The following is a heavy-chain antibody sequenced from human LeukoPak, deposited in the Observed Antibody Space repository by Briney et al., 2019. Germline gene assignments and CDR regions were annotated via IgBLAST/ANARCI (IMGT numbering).Heavy chain of an antibody. D-gene: IGHD3-9*01. J-gene: IGHJ4*02. V-gene: IGHV3-48*02. CDR1: GFTFTYYP. CDR3: AAGIRYAFDY. CDR2: IRTTAEGANFA. Sequence: GGSLRLSCATSGFTFTYYPMNWLRQAPGKGLEWVSNIRTTAEGANFAYYADSVKGRVTISRDDAKNTLYLHMNSLRDDDTSVYYCAAGIRYAFDYWGQGILVTVSS.